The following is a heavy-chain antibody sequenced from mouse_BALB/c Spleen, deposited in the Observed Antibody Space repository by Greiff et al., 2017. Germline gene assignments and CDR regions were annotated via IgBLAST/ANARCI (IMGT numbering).Heavy chain of an antibody. D-gene: IGHD2-4*01. CDR2: ISSGGGST. V-gene: IGHV5-12-1*01. CDR3: AMITTAMDY. J-gene: IGHJ4*01. CDR1: GFAFSSYD. Sequence: EVQRVESGGGLVKPGGSLKLSCAASGFAFSSYDMSWVRQTPEKRLEWVAYISSGGGSTYYPDTVKGRFTISRDNAKNTLYLQMSSLKSEDTAVYYCAMITTAMDYWGQGTSVTVSS.